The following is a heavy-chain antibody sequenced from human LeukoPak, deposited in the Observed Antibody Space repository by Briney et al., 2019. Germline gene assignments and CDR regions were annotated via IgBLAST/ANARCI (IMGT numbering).Heavy chain of an antibody. CDR2: IYHSGST. V-gene: IGHV4-34*01. J-gene: IGHJ4*02. CDR1: GGSFSGYY. D-gene: IGHD6-19*01. CDR3: ARIAVAGTDLDY. Sequence: SETLSLTCAVYGGSFSGYYWSWIRQPPGKGLEWIGEIYHSGSTNYNPSLKSRVTISVDKSKNQFSLKLSSVTAADTAVYYCARIAVAGTDLDYWGQGTLVTVSS.